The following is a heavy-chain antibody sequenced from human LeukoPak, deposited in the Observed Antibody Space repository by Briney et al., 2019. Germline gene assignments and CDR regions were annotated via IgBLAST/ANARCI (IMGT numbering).Heavy chain of an antibody. Sequence: GESLKISCKGSGYSFTTYWIGWVRQMPGKGLEWMGIIYPSDSDIRYSPSLQGQVTISADKSISTAYLQWSSLKASDTAMYYCARRDSSGYYGDYWGQGTLVTVSS. CDR2: IYPSDSDI. J-gene: IGHJ4*02. V-gene: IGHV5-51*01. CDR1: GYSFTTYW. CDR3: ARRDSSGYYGDY. D-gene: IGHD3-22*01.